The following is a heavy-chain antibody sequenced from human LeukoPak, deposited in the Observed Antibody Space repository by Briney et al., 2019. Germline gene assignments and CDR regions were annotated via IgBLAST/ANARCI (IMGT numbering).Heavy chain of an antibody. Sequence: GEPLKISCKASGYSFSDYWIGWVRHMPGKGLEWMTIIYPDDSETRYSPSLQGQVTISADKSTNTAYLQWSSLKASDTGMYYCARQRGYRMTKDGFDVWGQGTMVTVSP. CDR3: ARQRGYRMTKDGFDV. V-gene: IGHV5-51*01. CDR2: IYPDDSET. D-gene: IGHD2-2*03. CDR1: GYSFSDYW. J-gene: IGHJ3*01.